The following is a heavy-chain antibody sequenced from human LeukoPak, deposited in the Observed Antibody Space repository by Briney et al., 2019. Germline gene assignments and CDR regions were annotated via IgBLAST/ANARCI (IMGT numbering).Heavy chain of an antibody. CDR3: ARARKYYLHGDAFDI. D-gene: IGHD3-10*01. CDR2: IYYSGNT. CDR1: GGSISSSSYY. J-gene: IGHJ3*02. V-gene: IGHV4-39*01. Sequence: SETLSLTCTVSGGSISSSSYYWGWIRQPPGKGLEWFGSIYYSGNTYYNPSLKSRVTISVDTSKNQFSLKLSSVPAADTAVYYCARARKYYLHGDAFDIWGQGTMVTVSS.